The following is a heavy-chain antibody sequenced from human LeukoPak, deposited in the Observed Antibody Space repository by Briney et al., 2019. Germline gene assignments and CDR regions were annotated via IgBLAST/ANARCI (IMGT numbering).Heavy chain of an antibody. CDR2: ISFDGSHK. V-gene: IGHV3-30-3*01. D-gene: IGHD3-10*01. Sequence: PGGSLRLSCAASGFTFSSYAMHWVRQTPGKGLEWVAVISFDGSHKYYADSVKGRFTISRDNSKNTLYLQMNSLRAEDTAVYYCARTRGGYYFDYWGQGTLVTVSS. CDR1: GFTFSSYA. CDR3: ARTRGGYYFDY. J-gene: IGHJ4*02.